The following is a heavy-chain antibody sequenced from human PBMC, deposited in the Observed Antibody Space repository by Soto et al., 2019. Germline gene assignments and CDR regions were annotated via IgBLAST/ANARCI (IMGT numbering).Heavy chain of an antibody. V-gene: IGHV4-59*08. J-gene: IGHJ4*02. D-gene: IGHD2-2*01. CDR1: GGSISSYY. Sequence: SETMSLTCTASGGSISSYYWSWIRQHPEKGLEWIGYIYYSGSTNYNPSLKSRVTISVDTSKNQFSLKLSSVTAADTAVYYCARQVCSITSCYLDYWCQGTLVTAPQ. CDR3: ARQVCSITSCYLDY. CDR2: IYYSGST.